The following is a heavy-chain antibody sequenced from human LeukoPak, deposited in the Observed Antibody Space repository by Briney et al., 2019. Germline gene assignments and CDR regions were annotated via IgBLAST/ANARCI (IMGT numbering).Heavy chain of an antibody. CDR2: ISYDGSNK. Sequence: GGSLRLSCAASGFTLGSYAMHWVRQAPGKGLEWVAVISYDGSNKYYADSVKGRFTISRDNSKNTLYLQMNSLRAEDTAVYYCARDGRDYFDYWGQGTLVTVSS. CDR1: GFTLGSYA. J-gene: IGHJ4*02. V-gene: IGHV3-30*04. CDR3: ARDGRDYFDY.